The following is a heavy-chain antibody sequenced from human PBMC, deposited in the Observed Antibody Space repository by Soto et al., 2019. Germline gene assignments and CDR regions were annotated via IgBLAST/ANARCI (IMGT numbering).Heavy chain of an antibody. V-gene: IGHV3-11*06. CDR1: GFTFSDYY. Sequence: QVQLVESGGGLVKPGGSLRLSCAASGFTFSDYYMSWIRQAPGKGLEWVSYISSSSSYTNYADSVKGRFTISRDNAKNSLYLQMNSLRAEDTAVYYCARGGLGYCSSTSCYPYGFVDYWGQGTLVTVSS. CDR2: ISSSSSYT. D-gene: IGHD2-2*01. CDR3: ARGGLGYCSSTSCYPYGFVDY. J-gene: IGHJ4*02.